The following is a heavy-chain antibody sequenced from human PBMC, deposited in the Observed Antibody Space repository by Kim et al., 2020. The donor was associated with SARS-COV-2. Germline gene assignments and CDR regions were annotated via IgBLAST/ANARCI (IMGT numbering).Heavy chain of an antibody. CDR3: ARRGYCSSTSCPGLDP. Sequence: GESLKISCKGSGYSFTSYWIGWVRQMPGKGLEWMGIIYPGDSDTRYSPSFQGQVTISADKSISTAYLQWSSLKASDTAMYYCARRGYCSSTSCPGLDPWGQGTLVTVSS. CDR1: GYSFTSYW. CDR2: IYPGDSDT. J-gene: IGHJ5*02. D-gene: IGHD2-2*01. V-gene: IGHV5-51*01.